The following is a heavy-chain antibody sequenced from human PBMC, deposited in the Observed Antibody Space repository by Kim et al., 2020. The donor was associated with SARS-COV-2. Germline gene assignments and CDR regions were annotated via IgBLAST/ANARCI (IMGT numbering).Heavy chain of an antibody. Sequence: SETLSLTCAVYGVSFSGYYWSWIRQPPGKGLEWIGEINHSGSTNYNPSFKSRVTISVDTSKNQFSLKLSSVTAADTAVYYCARNYHYDILTGYYRPFDYWGRGTLVTVSS. CDR3: ARNYHYDILTGYYRPFDY. J-gene: IGHJ4*02. CDR1: GVSFSGYY. D-gene: IGHD3-9*01. CDR2: INHSGST. V-gene: IGHV4-34*01.